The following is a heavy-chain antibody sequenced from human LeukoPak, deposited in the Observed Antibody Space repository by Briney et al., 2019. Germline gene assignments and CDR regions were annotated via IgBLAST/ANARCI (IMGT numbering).Heavy chain of an antibody. CDR1: GFTFSSYA. V-gene: IGHV3-30-3*01. Sequence: GGSLRLSCAASGFTFSSYAMHWVRQAPGKGLEWVAVISYDGSNKYYADSVKGRFTISRDNSKNTLYLQMNSLRAEDTAVYYCARGGLYGDYIPGDYWGQGTLVTVSS. CDR3: ARGGLYGDYIPGDY. CDR2: ISYDGSNK. J-gene: IGHJ4*02. D-gene: IGHD4-17*01.